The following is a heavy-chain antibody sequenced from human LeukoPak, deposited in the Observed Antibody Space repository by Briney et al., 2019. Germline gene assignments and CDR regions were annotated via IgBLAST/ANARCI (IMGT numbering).Heavy chain of an antibody. CDR2: IKQDGSEY. D-gene: IGHD2-8*02. CDR1: GFTFSYYW. CDR3: ASKGCTGGNCKHYFDY. J-gene: IGHJ4*02. Sequence: PGGSLRLSCAASGFTFSYYWMSWVRQAPGKGLEWVANIKQDGSEYYYVDSVKGRFTISRDNAKNSLYLLMNSLRAEDTAVYYCASKGCTGGNCKHYFDYWGQGTLVTVAS. V-gene: IGHV3-7*03.